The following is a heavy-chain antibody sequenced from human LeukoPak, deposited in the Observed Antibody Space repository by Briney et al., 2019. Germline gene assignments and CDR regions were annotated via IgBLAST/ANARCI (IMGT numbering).Heavy chain of an antibody. CDR3: ARVGSSGFFSDY. D-gene: IGHD3-22*01. V-gene: IGHV3-11*01. Sequence: GGSLRLSCAVSGFTFSDYYMSWIRQAPGKGLEWVSYISSSGSTIYYADSVKGRFTISRDNAKNSLYLQVNSLRAEDTAVYYCARVGSSGFFSDYWGQGTLVTVSS. CDR2: ISSSGSTI. CDR1: GFTFSDYY. J-gene: IGHJ4*02.